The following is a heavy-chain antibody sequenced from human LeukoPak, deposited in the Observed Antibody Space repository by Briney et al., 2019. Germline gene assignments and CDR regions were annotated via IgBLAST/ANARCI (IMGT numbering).Heavy chain of an antibody. Sequence: PGGSLRLSCAASGFTFSGSAMHWVRQASGKGLEWVGRIRSKANSYATAYAASVKGRFTISRDDSKNTAYLQMNSLKTEDTAVYYCTRNKGGGSGSYYVWGKGTTVTVSS. V-gene: IGHV3-73*01. CDR1: GFTFSGSA. J-gene: IGHJ6*04. D-gene: IGHD3-10*01. CDR2: IRSKANSYAT. CDR3: TRNKGGGSGSYYV.